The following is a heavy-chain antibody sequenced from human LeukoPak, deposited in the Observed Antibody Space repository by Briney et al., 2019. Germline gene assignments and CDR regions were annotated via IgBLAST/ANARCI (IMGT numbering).Heavy chain of an antibody. D-gene: IGHD4-17*01. J-gene: IGHJ4*02. Sequence: GESLKISCKGFGYNFPNNWIAWVRQMPGKGLEWMGIIYPGDSDTRYSPSFQGQVTISADKSISTAYLQWSSLKASDTAMYYCARSTVTPGYDYWGQGTLVTVSS. CDR3: ARSTVTPGYDY. CDR1: GYNFPNNW. CDR2: IYPGDSDT. V-gene: IGHV5-51*01.